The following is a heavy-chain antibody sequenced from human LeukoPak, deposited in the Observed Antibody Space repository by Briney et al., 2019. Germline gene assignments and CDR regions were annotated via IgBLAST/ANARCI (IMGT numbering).Heavy chain of an antibody. CDR1: GYAFTTFG. D-gene: IGHD2-2*01. Sequence: ASAKVSCKASGYAFTTFGIMWVRQAPGQGLEWMGWISTSKTYTRYAQKVQGRATLTTDPSTSTAYLELTSLTSDDTAVYFCARASDTSWPFDFWGQGTKVTVSS. CDR3: ARASDTSWPFDF. V-gene: IGHV1-18*01. J-gene: IGHJ4*02. CDR2: ISTSKTYT.